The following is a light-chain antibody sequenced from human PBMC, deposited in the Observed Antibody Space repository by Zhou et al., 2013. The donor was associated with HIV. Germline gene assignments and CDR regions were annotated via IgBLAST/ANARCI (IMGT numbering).Light chain of an antibody. CDR1: QSLLHSNGYNF. J-gene: IGKJ4*01. CDR2: LGS. Sequence: DIVMTQSPLSLPVTPGEPASISCRSSQSLLHSNGYNFLDWYLQKPGQSPQLLIYLGSNRASGVPDRFSGSGSGTDFILKISRVEAEDVGVYYCLQATHWPLTFGGGTKVEIK. CDR3: LQATHWPLT. V-gene: IGKV2-28*01.